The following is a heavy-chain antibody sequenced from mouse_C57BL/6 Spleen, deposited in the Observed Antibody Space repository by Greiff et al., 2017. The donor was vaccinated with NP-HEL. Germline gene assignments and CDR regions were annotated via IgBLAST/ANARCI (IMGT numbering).Heavy chain of an antibody. D-gene: IGHD1-1*01. J-gene: IGHJ4*01. V-gene: IGHV1-82*01. Sequence: QVQLKESGPELVKPGASVKISCKASGYAFSSSWMNWVKQRPGKGLEWIGRIYPGDGDTNYNGKFKGKATLTADKSSSTAYMQLSSLTSEDSAVYFCANTVVAPYYYAMDYWGQGTSVTVSS. CDR2: IYPGDGDT. CDR1: GYAFSSSW. CDR3: ANTVVAPYYYAMDY.